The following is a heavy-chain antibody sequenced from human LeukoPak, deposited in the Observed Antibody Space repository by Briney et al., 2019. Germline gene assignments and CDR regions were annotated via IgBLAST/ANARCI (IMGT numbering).Heavy chain of an antibody. V-gene: IGHV1-2*02. D-gene: IGHD5-18*01. CDR3: ARTAAAMVYYFDY. Sequence: GASVKVSCKASGYTFTGYYMHWVRQAPGQGLEGMGWINPNSGGTNYAQKFQGRVTMTRDTSISTAYMELSRLRSDDTAVYYCARTAAAMVYYFDYWGQGTLVTVSS. CDR2: INPNSGGT. CDR1: GYTFTGYY. J-gene: IGHJ4*02.